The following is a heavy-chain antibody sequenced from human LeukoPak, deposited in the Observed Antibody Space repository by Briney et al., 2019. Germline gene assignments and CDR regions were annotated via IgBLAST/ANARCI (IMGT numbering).Heavy chain of an antibody. CDR1: GGTFSSYA. V-gene: IGHV1-69*01. CDR2: NIPIFGTA. J-gene: IGHJ6*04. D-gene: IGHD2-15*01. CDR3: ARDCSGGSCYSGYYYYYGMDV. Sequence: PQPSVNVSCKASGGTFSSYAISWVRQAPGQGLEGMGGNIPIFGTANYAHKFQGRVTITADESTSTTYMGLSSLRSEDTAVYYCARDCSGGSCYSGYYYYYGMDVWGKGTTVTVSS.